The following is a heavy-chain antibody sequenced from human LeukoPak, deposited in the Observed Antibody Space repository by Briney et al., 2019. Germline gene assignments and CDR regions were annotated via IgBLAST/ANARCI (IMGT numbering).Heavy chain of an antibody. D-gene: IGHD3-9*01. CDR3: ARHDYDLLTGYTINWFDP. CDR1: GVSISSGTHY. V-gene: IGHV4-39*01. Sequence: SETLSLTCTVSGVSISSGTHYWGWVRQPPGKGLEWVGSIFYRGTTFYSPSLKSRVTVSIGTSKNQFSLNLNSVTAADTAVYYCARHDYDLLTGYTINWFDPWGQGILVTVSS. CDR2: IFYRGTT. J-gene: IGHJ5*02.